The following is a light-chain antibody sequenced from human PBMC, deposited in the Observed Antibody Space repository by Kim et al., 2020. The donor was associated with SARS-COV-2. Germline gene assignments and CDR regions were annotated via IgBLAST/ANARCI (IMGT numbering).Light chain of an antibody. CDR1: KLGDKY. Sequence: SYELTQPPSVSVSPGQTASITCSGDKLGDKYAFWYQQKPGQSPVLVIYEDAKRPSGIPERFSGSNSGNTATLTIGGTQAMDEADYYCQAWDSTTVVFGGGTQLTVL. V-gene: IGLV3-1*01. J-gene: IGLJ2*01. CDR3: QAWDSTTVV. CDR2: EDA.